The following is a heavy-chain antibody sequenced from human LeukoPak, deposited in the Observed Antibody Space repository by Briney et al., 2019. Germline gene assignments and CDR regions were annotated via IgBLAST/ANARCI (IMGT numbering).Heavy chain of an antibody. CDR3: AKTDTAMVGGRFDY. J-gene: IGHJ4*02. D-gene: IGHD5-18*01. CDR1: GFTFSSYA. CDR2: ISYDGSNK. Sequence: PGGSLRLSCAASGFTFSSYAMHWVRQAPGKGLEWVAVISYDGSNKYYADSVKGRFTISRDNSKNTLYLQMNSLRAEDTAVYYCAKTDTAMVGGRFDYWGQGTPVTVSS. V-gene: IGHV3-30-3*02.